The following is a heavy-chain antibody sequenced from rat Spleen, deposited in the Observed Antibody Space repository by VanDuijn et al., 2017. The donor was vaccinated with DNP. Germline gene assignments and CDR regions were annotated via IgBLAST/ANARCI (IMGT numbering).Heavy chain of an antibody. J-gene: IGHJ2*01. D-gene: IGHD1-11*01. V-gene: IGHV5-31*01. CDR2: ISISGGST. CDR1: GFTFNNYW. Sequence: EVRLVESGGGLVQPGRSLKLSCVAFGFTFNNYWMTWIRQVPGKGLEWVASISISGGSTYHPDSVKGRFTISRDNAKNTLHLQMNSLRSEDTATYYCARGPNYGSGPDFFDYWGQGVMVTVSS. CDR3: ARGPNYGSGPDFFDY.